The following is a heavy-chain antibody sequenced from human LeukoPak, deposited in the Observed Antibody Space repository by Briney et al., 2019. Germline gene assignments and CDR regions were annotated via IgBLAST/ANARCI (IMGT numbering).Heavy chain of an antibody. V-gene: IGHV2-5*01. CDR1: GFSLSTSGVG. CDR2: IYWNDDK. J-gene: IGHJ5*02. D-gene: IGHD2-2*01. Sequence: SGPTLVKPTQTLTLTCTFSGFSLSTSGVGVGWIRQPPGKALEWLALIYWNDDKRYSPSLKSRLTITKDTYKNQVVLTMTNMAPVDTATYYCAHSSTARLGYCSSTSCVNWFDPWGQGTLVTVSS. CDR3: AHSSTARLGYCSSTSCVNWFDP.